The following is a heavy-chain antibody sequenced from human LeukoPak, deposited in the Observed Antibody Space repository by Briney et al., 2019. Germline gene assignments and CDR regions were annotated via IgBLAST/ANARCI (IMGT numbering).Heavy chain of an antibody. D-gene: IGHD5-12*01. V-gene: IGHV4-39*01. CDR3: ARHSRSGNSEYESDFDI. CDR2: IFYSGST. CDR1: GGSISSSSFY. J-gene: IGHJ3*02. Sequence: SETLSLTCTVSGGSISSSSFYWDWIRRPPGKGLEWIVTIFYSGSTYYNPSRKRRITMSVARTKIQFTLKLSSVTAADTAVYYSARHSRSGNSEYESDFDIWGQGKMVIVSS.